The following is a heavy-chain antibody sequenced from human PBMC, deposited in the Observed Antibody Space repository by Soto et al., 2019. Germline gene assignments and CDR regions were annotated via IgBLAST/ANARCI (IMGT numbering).Heavy chain of an antibody. Sequence: GGSLRLSCAASGFTFSSYGMHWVRQAPGKGLEWVAVISYDGSNKYYADSVKGRFTISRDNSKNTLYLQMNSLRAEDTAAYYCAKDYWDIVVVPAAPTEPHDAFDIWGQGTMVTVSS. CDR1: GFTFSSYG. CDR3: AKDYWDIVVVPAAPTEPHDAFDI. V-gene: IGHV3-30*18. D-gene: IGHD2-2*01. J-gene: IGHJ3*02. CDR2: ISYDGSNK.